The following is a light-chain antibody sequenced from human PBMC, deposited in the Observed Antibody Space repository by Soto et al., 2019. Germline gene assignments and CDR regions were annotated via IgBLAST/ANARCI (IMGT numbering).Light chain of an antibody. CDR2: AAS. CDR1: QDINNY. CDR3: QRYNNGPPVT. V-gene: IGKV1-27*01. Sequence: DIQMTQSPSSLSASVGDRVTITCRASQDINNYLAGYQQKPGKPPKLLIYAASTLQSGVPSRFSGGGSGTDFTLTINSLQTEDVATYYCQRYNNGPPVTFGPGTKV. J-gene: IGKJ3*01.